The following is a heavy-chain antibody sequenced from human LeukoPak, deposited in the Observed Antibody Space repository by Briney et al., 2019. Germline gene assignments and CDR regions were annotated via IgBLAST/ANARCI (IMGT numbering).Heavy chain of an antibody. V-gene: IGHV3-23*01. J-gene: IGHJ4*02. D-gene: IGHD3-10*01. CDR3: AKEPSYYGSGRSYYFDY. CDR1: GGSISSSSYY. CDR2: ISHSGVTT. Sequence: ETLSLTCTVSGGSISSSSYYWGWIRQPPGKGLEWVSAISHSGVTTYYADSVKGRFTISRDNSKNTLHLQMNSLRAEDTAVYYCAKEPSYYGSGRSYYFDYWAREPWSPSPQ.